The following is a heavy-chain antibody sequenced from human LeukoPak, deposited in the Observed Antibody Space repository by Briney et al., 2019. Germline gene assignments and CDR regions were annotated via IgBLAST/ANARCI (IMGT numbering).Heavy chain of an antibody. J-gene: IGHJ4*02. Sequence: GGSLRLSCAASGFTFSSYAMSWVRQAPGKGLEWVSSISGSGGRTHYTDSVKGRFTISRDNSKNTLYLQMNSLRAEDTAVYYCAKDMGSSSWYCHDYWGQGTLVTVSS. D-gene: IGHD6-13*01. CDR1: GFTFSSYA. V-gene: IGHV3-23*01. CDR2: ISGSGGRT. CDR3: AKDMGSSSWYCHDY.